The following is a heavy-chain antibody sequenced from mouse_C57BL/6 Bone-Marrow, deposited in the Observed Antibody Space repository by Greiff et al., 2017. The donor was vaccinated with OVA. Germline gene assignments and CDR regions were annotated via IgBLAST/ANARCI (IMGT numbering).Heavy chain of an antibody. Sequence: VQLQQSGAELVRPGASVTLSCKASGYTFTDYEMHWVKQTPVHGLELIGAIDPETGGTAYNQKFKGKAILTADKSSSTAYMELRSLTSEDSAVYYCTRRWLLLWYFDVWGTGTTVTVSS. CDR1: GYTFTDYE. D-gene: IGHD2-3*01. CDR2: IDPETGGT. CDR3: TRRWLLLWYFDV. J-gene: IGHJ1*03. V-gene: IGHV1-15*01.